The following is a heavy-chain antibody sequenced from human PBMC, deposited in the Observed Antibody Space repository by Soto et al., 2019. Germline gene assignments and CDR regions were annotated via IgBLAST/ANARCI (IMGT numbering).Heavy chain of an antibody. CDR1: GFTFSVYA. V-gene: IGHV3-23*01. J-gene: IGHJ5*02. D-gene: IGHD1-1*01. CDR2: IRCDSNSI. CDR3: AEYGSGSLSSLFDL. Sequence: GGSLRLSCAASGFTFSVYAMHWVRQTPGKGLEWVSVIRCDSNSIHYVDSVKGRFTISRDNSKNTLYLQMNSLRAADTAMYYCAEYGSGSLSSLFDLWGQGTLVPGSS.